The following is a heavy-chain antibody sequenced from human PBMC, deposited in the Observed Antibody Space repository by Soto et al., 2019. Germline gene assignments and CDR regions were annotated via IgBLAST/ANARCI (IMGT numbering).Heavy chain of an antibody. Sequence: ASVKVSCKASGYTFANYGVGWVRQAPGQGLVWMGWISAYTGSANYAQEFQGRVAVTTDTSTSTASMEVRSLTSDDTAVYYCARAQYSYGKPDNFDYWG. CDR1: GYTFANYG. CDR2: ISAYTGSA. D-gene: IGHD5-18*01. J-gene: IGHJ4*01. CDR3: ARAQYSYGKPDNFDY. V-gene: IGHV1-18*04.